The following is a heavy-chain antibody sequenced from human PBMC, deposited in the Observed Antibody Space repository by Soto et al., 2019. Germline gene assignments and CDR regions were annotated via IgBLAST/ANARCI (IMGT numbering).Heavy chain of an antibody. CDR3: SQDAARFGDEYYYMED. D-gene: IGHD3-16*01. J-gene: IGHJ6*03. V-gene: IGHV3-23*01. CDR2: ISGNGGNT. CDR1: GFTFSSYA. Sequence: EVQLLESGGTLVQPGGSLRLFCAASGFTFSSYAILWVRQAPGQGLEWVSTISGNGGNTFYADSVKGRFTVSRDNSKSTVSLQMNSLRAEHSALYYWSQDAARFGDEYYYMEDWGKGTTVTVSS.